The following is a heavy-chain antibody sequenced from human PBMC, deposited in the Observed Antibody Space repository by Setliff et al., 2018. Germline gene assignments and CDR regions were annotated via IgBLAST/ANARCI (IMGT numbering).Heavy chain of an antibody. J-gene: IGHJ6*03. CDR3: ARAISGWYSAHYYYMDV. V-gene: IGHV3-33*01. CDR1: GFMFSTYA. CDR2: IWYDGSNE. D-gene: IGHD6-19*01. Sequence: GGSLRLSCAASGFMFSTYAMHWVRQAPGKGLEWVAFIWYDGSNEHYGDSVKGRFTISRDNSDDTLYLQMNSLRVEDTAVYYCARAISGWYSAHYYYMDVWGKGTTVTVSS.